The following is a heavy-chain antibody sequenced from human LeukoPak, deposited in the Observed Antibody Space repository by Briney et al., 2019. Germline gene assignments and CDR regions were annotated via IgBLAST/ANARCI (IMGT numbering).Heavy chain of an antibody. CDR2: MSSGSRYI. J-gene: IGHJ4*02. Sequence: PGGSLRLSCAASGVTFSSYAMTWVRQAPGKGREWVSSMSSGSRYIYYADSVRGRFTISRDNAKNSLYLLMNSLRAEDTAVYYCTRDRPTGASRVFVVQWGQGTLVTVSS. CDR1: GVTFSSYA. D-gene: IGHD3-3*01. V-gene: IGHV3-21*01. CDR3: TRDRPTGASRVFVVQ.